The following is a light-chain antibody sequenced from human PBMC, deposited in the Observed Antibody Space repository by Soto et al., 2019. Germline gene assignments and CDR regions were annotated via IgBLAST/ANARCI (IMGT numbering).Light chain of an antibody. V-gene: IGKV2-30*01. J-gene: IGKJ2*01. Sequence: VGGTHSPPSLPVPFGKAAPMSRNFCKSLVSSVGGLYLNWFQQRPGQSPRRLFYKVSIRDSGVPDRFSGSGSGTAFTLKISGVEAEDVATYYCMQATNWPPLYTFGQGTKLEIK. CDR1: KSLVSSVGGLY. CDR2: KVS. CDR3: MQATNWPPLYT.